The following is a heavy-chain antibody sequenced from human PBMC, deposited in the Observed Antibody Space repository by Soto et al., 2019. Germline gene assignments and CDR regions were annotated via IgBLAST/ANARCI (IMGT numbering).Heavy chain of an antibody. CDR2: IYYSGST. J-gene: IGHJ5*02. D-gene: IGHD1-1*01. V-gene: IGHV4-59*01. Sequence: SETLSLTCTVSGGSISSYYWSWIRQPPGKGLEWIGYIYYSGSTNYNPSLKSRVTISVDTSKNQFSLKLSSVTTADTAVYYCARSSWNANTNWFDPWGQGTLVTVSS. CDR1: GGSISSYY. CDR3: ARSSWNANTNWFDP.